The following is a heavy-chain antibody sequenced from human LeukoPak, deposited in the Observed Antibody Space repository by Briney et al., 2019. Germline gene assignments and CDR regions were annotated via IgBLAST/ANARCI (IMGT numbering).Heavy chain of an antibody. J-gene: IGHJ4*02. CDR1: GFTFSSYG. Sequence: GGSLRLSCAASGFTFSSYGMSWVRQAQGKGLEWVANIKQDGSEKYYVDSVKRRFTISRDNAKNSLYLQMNSLRAEDTAVYYCARTFYGDYDYWGQGTLVTVSS. D-gene: IGHD4-17*01. V-gene: IGHV3-7*01. CDR3: ARTFYGDYDY. CDR2: IKQDGSEK.